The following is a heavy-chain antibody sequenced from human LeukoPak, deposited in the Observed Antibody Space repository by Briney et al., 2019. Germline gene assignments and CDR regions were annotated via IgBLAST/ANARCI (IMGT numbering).Heavy chain of an antibody. J-gene: IGHJ6*03. CDR3: ASCYGSGKPRYYYYMDV. CDR2: ITTSSDYM. CDR1: GFTFSTYN. D-gene: IGHD3-10*01. Sequence: PGGSLRLSCAASGFTFSTYNMAWVRQAPGKGLEWVSSITTSSDYMYYADSLRGRFTTSRDNSKNSLYLQMNSLRAEDTAVYYCASCYGSGKPRYYYYMDVWGKGTTVTISS. V-gene: IGHV3-21*01.